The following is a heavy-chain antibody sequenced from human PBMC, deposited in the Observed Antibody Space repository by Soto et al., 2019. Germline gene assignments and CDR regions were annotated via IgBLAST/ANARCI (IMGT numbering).Heavy chain of an antibody. CDR3: ARRPHLLNHVPFDY. D-gene: IGHD2-15*01. CDR1: DGTISNYF. J-gene: IGHJ4*02. V-gene: IGHV4-59*08. Sequence: SETLSLTCTVSDGTISNYFWSWVRQPPGKGLEWIAYISNSGGTNYNPSLKSRVTISVDTSNNQFSLRLSSVTAADTAVYYCARRPHLLNHVPFDYWGQGALVTVSS. CDR2: ISNSGGT.